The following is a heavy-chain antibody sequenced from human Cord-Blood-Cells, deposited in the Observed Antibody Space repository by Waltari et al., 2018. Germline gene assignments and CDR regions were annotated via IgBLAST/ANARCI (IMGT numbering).Heavy chain of an antibody. CDR1: GGSISSGDYY. V-gene: IGHV4-30-4*08. Sequence: QVQLQESGPGLVKPSQTLSLTCTVPGGSISSGDYYWSWIRQPPGTGLEGIGYIYYSGSTYYNPSLKSRVTISVDTSKNQFSLKLSSVTAADTAVYYCARVGSLGYCSSTSCPPRGAFDIWGQGTMVTVSS. CDR3: ARVGSLGYCSSTSCPPRGAFDI. D-gene: IGHD2-2*01. J-gene: IGHJ3*02. CDR2: IYYSGST.